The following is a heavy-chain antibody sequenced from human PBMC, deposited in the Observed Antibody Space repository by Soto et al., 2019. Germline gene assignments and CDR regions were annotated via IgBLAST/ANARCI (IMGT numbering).Heavy chain of an antibody. Sequence: QVQLVESGGGVVQPGRSLRLSCAASGFTFSSYGMHWVRQAPGKGLEWVAGIWYDGSNTYYADSVKGRFTISRDNSKNTLYLQMNSLRAEDTAGYYCARDQNCYNRNGYTPYYFAYWGQGTLVPVS. V-gene: IGHV3-33*01. CDR2: IWYDGSNT. CDR3: ARDQNCYNRNGYTPYYFAY. J-gene: IGHJ4*02. D-gene: IGHD2-2*02. CDR1: GFTFSSYG.